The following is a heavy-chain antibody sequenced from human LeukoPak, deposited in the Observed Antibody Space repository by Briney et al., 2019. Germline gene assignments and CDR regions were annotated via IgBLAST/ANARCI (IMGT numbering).Heavy chain of an antibody. CDR1: GFTFDDYA. D-gene: IGHD1-7*01. J-gene: IGHJ4*02. CDR3: AKWEIRGTAHQLDY. CDR2: ISWNSGSI. V-gene: IGHV3-9*01. Sequence: PGGSLRLSCAASGFTFDDYAMHWVRQAPGKGLEWVSGISWNSGSIGYADSVKGRFTISRDNAKNSVFLQMNSLRAEDTAVYYCAKWEIRGTAHQLDYWGQGALVTVSS.